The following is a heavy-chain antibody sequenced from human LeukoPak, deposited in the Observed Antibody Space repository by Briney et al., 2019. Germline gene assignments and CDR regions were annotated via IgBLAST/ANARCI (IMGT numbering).Heavy chain of an antibody. CDR2: ISDSGGST. CDR3: ARGGGDFDY. V-gene: IGHV3-23*01. Sequence: GGSLRLSCASSGFTFSNYPMNWFRQAPGKGLEWVSGISDSGGSTYYADSVEGRFTISRDNSKNTQYLQMNSLRVEDTALYYCARGGGDFDYWGQGTLVTVSS. CDR1: GFTFSNYP. D-gene: IGHD2-15*01. J-gene: IGHJ4*02.